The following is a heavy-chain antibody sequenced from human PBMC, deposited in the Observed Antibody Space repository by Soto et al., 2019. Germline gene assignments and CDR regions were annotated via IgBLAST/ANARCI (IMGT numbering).Heavy chain of an antibody. J-gene: IGHJ6*02. CDR3: ARDRGCSSTSCYQVYYYYYGMDV. Sequence: SVKVSCKASGGTFSSYAISWVRQAPGQGLEWMGGIIPIFGTANYAQKFQGRVTITADKSTSTACMELSSLRSEDTAVYYCARDRGCSSTSCYQVYYYYYGMDVWGQGTTVTVSS. D-gene: IGHD2-2*01. CDR1: GGTFSSYA. V-gene: IGHV1-69*06. CDR2: IIPIFGTA.